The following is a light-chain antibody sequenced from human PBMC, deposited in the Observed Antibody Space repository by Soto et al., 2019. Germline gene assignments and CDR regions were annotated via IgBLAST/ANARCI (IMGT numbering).Light chain of an antibody. CDR1: SSDVGNYNL. CDR2: DVS. Sequence: QSVLTQPASVSGSPGQSITISCTGTSSDVGNYNLVSWYQQHPGKAPKLMIYDVSKRPSGVSNRFSGSKSGNTASLTISGLQADDEADYYCCSHAGDSYLFGTGTKVTVL. J-gene: IGLJ1*01. CDR3: CSHAGDSYL. V-gene: IGLV2-23*02.